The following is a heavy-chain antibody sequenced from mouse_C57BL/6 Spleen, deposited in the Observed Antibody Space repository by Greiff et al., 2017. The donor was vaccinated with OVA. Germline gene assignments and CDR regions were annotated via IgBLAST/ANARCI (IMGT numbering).Heavy chain of an antibody. CDR2: INPGSGGT. CDR1: GYAFTNYL. Sequence: VQLQQSGAELVRPGTSVKVSCKASGYAFTNYLIEWVKQRPGQGLEWIGVINPGSGGTNYNEKFKGKATLTADKSSSTAYMQLSSLTSEDSAVYFCARCTTVVATRAMDYWGQGTSVTVSS. D-gene: IGHD1-1*01. J-gene: IGHJ4*01. CDR3: ARCTTVVATRAMDY. V-gene: IGHV1-54*01.